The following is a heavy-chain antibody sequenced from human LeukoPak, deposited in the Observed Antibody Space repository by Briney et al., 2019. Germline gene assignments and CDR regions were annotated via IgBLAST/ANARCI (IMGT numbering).Heavy chain of an antibody. CDR1: GGTLSSYA. Sequence: SVKVSCKASGGTLSSYAISWVRQAPGQGLEWMGRIIPIFGIANYAQKFQGRVTITADKSTSTAYMELSSLRSEDTAVYYCASLTRPRGYFYGMDVWGQGTTVTVSS. CDR2: IIPIFGIA. CDR3: ASLTRPRGYFYGMDV. J-gene: IGHJ6*02. V-gene: IGHV1-69*04.